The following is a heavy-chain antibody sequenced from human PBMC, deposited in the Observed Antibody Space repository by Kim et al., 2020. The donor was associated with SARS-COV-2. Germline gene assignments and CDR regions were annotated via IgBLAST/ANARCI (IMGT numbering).Heavy chain of an antibody. CDR1: GFTVSSYY. CDR3: ARGGPTHYYDTNGFPDAFDI. Sequence: GGSLRLSCAASGFTVSSYYMSWVRQAPGKGLEWVSVIYRGGYTYHADSVRGRFTISRDNSKNTLYLQMNSLRAEDTAVYHCARGGPTHYYDTNGFPDAFDIWGQGTMVTVSS. V-gene: IGHV3-53*01. D-gene: IGHD3-22*01. CDR2: IYRGGYT. J-gene: IGHJ3*02.